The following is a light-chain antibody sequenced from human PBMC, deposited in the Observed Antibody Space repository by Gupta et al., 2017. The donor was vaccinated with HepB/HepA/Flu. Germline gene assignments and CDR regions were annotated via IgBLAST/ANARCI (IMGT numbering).Light chain of an antibody. CDR2: GVR. J-gene: IGLJ1*01. CDR3: ISYTTSNSYV. CDR1: SSDIGFYNY. Sequence: QSALTQPASVSGSPGPSITISCTGTSSDIGFYNYVSWYQQHPGKAPKLLISGVRKRPPGVSDRCSGSKSLYTASLTISGLQAEDEADYYCISYTTSNSYVFGTGTKVTVL. V-gene: IGLV2-14*03.